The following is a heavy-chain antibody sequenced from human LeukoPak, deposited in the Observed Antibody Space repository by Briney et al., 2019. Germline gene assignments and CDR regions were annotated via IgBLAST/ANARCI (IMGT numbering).Heavy chain of an antibody. D-gene: IGHD3-10*01. CDR2: IYSGGTT. J-gene: IGHJ4*02. Sequence: PGGSLRLSCAASGFTVSSNYMRWVRQAPGKGLEWVSVIYSGGTTSYADSVKGRFTISRDNSKNTLFLQLNSLRAEDTAVYYCARVSSYGSGSYYHYYFDYWGQGTLVTVSS. CDR3: ARVSSYGSGSYYHYYFDY. V-gene: IGHV3-53*01. CDR1: GFTVSSNY.